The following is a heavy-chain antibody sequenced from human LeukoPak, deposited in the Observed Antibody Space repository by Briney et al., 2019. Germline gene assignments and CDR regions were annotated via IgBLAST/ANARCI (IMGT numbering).Heavy chain of an antibody. Sequence: GGSLRLSCAASGFTFSSYSMNWVRQAPGKGLEWVSSISSSSSYIYYADSVKGRFTISRDNAKNSLYLQMNSLRAEDTAVYYCARDPRPLYSGSYLDYWGQGTLVTVSS. J-gene: IGHJ4*02. CDR2: ISSSSSYI. CDR1: GFTFSSYS. D-gene: IGHD1-26*01. V-gene: IGHV3-21*01. CDR3: ARDPRPLYSGSYLDY.